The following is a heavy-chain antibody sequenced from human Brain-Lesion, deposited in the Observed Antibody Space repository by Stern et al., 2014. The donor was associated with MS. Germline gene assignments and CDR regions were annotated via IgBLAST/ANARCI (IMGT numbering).Heavy chain of an antibody. J-gene: IGHJ4*02. CDR2: IYASGNP. CDR3: ERDYGDLEFDL. D-gene: IGHD4-17*01. CDR1: GGPISSHSFY. V-gene: IGHV4-61*02. Sequence: QVQLEESGPGLVKPSQTLSLTCTVSGGPISSHSFYWSWIRPPAGKGLECIGGIYASGNPNYTPSLKSRVSISVDTSKTQLPLRLGSVTASDTAVYYCERDYGDLEFDLWGQGTLVTVSS.